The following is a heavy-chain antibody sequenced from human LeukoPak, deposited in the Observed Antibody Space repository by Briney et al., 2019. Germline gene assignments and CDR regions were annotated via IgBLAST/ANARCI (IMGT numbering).Heavy chain of an antibody. CDR3: AKDHPRSITMVRGVPDY. CDR2: IWYDGSNK. D-gene: IGHD3-10*01. CDR1: GFTFNIYG. J-gene: IGHJ4*02. Sequence: GGSLRLSCAASGFTFNIYGMHWVRQAPGKGLEWVAVIWYDGSNKYYADSVKRRFTISRDNSQNTLYLQMDSLRAEDTAVYYCAKDHPRSITMVRGVPDYWGQGTLVTVSS. V-gene: IGHV3-33*06.